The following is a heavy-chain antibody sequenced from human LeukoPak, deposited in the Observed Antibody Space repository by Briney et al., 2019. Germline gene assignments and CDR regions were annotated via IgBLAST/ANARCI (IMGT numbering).Heavy chain of an antibody. J-gene: IGHJ3*02. CDR1: GGTFSSYA. Sequence: SVKVSCKASGGTFSSYAISWVRQAPGQGLEWMGGIIPIFGTANYAQKFQGRVTITADESTSTAYMELSSLRSEDTAVYYCARGGITIFGVVIIGGNDAFDIWGQGTMVTVSS. CDR2: IIPIFGTA. CDR3: ARGGITIFGVVIIGGNDAFDI. V-gene: IGHV1-69*13. D-gene: IGHD3-3*01.